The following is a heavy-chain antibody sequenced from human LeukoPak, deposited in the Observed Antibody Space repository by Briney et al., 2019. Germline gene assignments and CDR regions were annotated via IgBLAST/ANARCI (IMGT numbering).Heavy chain of an antibody. Sequence: GESLKISCKGSGYSFTSYWIGWVRQMPGKGLEWMGIIYPGDSDTRYSPSFQGQVTISADKSISTAYLQWSSLKASDTAMYYCARSNYGYSYGLIGYYFDYWGQGTLVTVSS. CDR1: GYSFTSYW. V-gene: IGHV5-51*01. CDR2: IYPGDSDT. CDR3: ARSNYGYSYGLIGYYFDY. D-gene: IGHD5-18*01. J-gene: IGHJ4*02.